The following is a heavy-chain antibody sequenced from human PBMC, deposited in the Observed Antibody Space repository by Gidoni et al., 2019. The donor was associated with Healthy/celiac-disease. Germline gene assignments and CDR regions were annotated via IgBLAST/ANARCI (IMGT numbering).Heavy chain of an antibody. CDR1: GGTFSSYT. D-gene: IGHD5-12*01. Sequence: QVQLVQSGAEVKKPGSSVKVSCTASGGTFSSYTISWVRQAPGQGPEWMGRIIPILGIANYAQKFQGRVTITADKSTSTAYMELSSLRSEDTAVYYCARDLGGYNSNYWGQGTLVTVSS. CDR3: ARDLGGYNSNY. J-gene: IGHJ4*02. CDR2: IIPILGIA. V-gene: IGHV1-69*08.